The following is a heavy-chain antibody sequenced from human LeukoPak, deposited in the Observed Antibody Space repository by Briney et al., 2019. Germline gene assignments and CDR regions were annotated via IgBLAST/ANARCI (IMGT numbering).Heavy chain of an antibody. V-gene: IGHV4-59*01. CDR1: GCSISSYY. CDR2: IYYSGST. Sequence: SETLSLTCTVSGCSISSYYWSWIRQPPGKGLDWIGYIYYSGSTNYNPSLKSRVTISVDTSKNQFSLKLSSVTAADTAVYYCARDNDILTGNNWFDPWGQGTLVTVSS. CDR3: ARDNDILTGNNWFDP. D-gene: IGHD3-9*01. J-gene: IGHJ5*02.